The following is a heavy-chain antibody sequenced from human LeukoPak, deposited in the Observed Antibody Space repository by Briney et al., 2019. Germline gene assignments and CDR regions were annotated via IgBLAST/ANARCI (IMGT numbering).Heavy chain of an antibody. CDR2: ISSSSSYI. CDR1: GFTFSSYS. CDR3: ARDGTSMVRGATHYYYGMDV. D-gene: IGHD3-10*01. J-gene: IGHJ6*02. Sequence: GGSLRLSCAASGFTFSSYSMNWVRQAPGKGLEWVSSISSSSSYIYYADSLKGRFTISRDNAKNSLYLQMNSLTAEDTAVYYCARDGTSMVRGATHYYYGMDVWDQGTTVTVSS. V-gene: IGHV3-21*01.